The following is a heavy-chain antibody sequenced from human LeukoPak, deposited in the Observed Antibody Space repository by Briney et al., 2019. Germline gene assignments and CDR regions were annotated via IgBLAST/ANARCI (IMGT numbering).Heavy chain of an antibody. Sequence: PGGSLRLSCEGSRYSFDSYAMTWVRQAPGKGLEWVSSINGGGDITYYAESVKGRFTVSRDSSKNTLFLQMNSLRAEDTAVYFCAKRGVVIRVILVGFHKEAYYFDSWGQGALVTVSS. CDR3: AKRGVVIRVILVGFHKEAYYFDS. CDR1: RYSFDSYA. J-gene: IGHJ4*02. CDR2: INGGGDIT. V-gene: IGHV3-23*01. D-gene: IGHD3-22*01.